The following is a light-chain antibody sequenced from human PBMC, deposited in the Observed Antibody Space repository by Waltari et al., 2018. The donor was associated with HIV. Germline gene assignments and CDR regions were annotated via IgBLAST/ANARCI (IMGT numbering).Light chain of an antibody. CDR1: QGISSY. J-gene: IGKJ2*01. CDR3: QQLNSFPYT. V-gene: IGKV1-9*01. Sequence: ITCRASQGISSYLAWYQQKPGKAPKLLIYAASTLQSGVPLRFSGSGSGTEFTLTITSLQPEDFATYYCQQLNSFPYTFGQGTKLEIK. CDR2: AAS.